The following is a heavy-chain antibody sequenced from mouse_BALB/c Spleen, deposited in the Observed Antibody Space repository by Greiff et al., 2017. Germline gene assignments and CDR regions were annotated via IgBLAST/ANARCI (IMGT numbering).Heavy chain of an antibody. CDR2: INPGSGGT. Sequence: QVQLQQSGAELVRPGTSVKVSCRASGYAFNHYLIEWVQQRPGQGLEWIGVINPGSGGTNYNEKFTGKATLTADQSSSTAYMQLSSLTSDDSAVYFCTRSGENNYRYCRAMDYWGQGTSVTVSA. J-gene: IGHJ4*01. CDR1: GYAFNHYL. CDR3: TRSGENNYRYCRAMDY. D-gene: IGHD2-14*01. V-gene: IGHV1-54*01.